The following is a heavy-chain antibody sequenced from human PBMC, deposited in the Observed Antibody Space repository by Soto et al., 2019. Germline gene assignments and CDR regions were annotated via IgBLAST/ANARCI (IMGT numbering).Heavy chain of an antibody. V-gene: IGHV1-18*01. CDR1: GYSFTTYG. CDR3: AREGPAPYYYYGMDV. J-gene: IGHJ6*02. CDR2: ISGYNGNT. Sequence: QVQLVQSGGEVKKPGASVKVSCKTSGYSFTTYGISWVRQAPGQGLEWMGWISGYNGNTNYAQKFQGRVTMTTDTSTSTAYMELRSLRSDYTAVYYCAREGPAPYYYYGMDVWGQGSTVAVSS.